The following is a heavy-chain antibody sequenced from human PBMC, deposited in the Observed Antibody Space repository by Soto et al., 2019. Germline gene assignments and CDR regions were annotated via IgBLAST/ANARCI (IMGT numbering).Heavy chain of an antibody. Sequence: EMQLLESGGGSVQPGGSLRLSCAASGFTFSSHAISWVRQAPGKGLEWVPTISGTGDTTYYADSVKGRFTISRDNSKHTLYLQMNGLRAEDTAIYYCAKDPYSSSFYPWFDPWGQGTLVTVSS. D-gene: IGHD6-6*01. CDR3: AKDPYSSSFYPWFDP. J-gene: IGHJ5*02. CDR2: ISGTGDTT. V-gene: IGHV3-23*01. CDR1: GFTFSSHA.